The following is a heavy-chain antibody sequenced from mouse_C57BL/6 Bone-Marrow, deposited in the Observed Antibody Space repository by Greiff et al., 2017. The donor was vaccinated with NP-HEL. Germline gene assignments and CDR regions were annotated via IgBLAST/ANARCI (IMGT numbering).Heavy chain of an antibody. CDR3: ARGPYYDYDAWFAY. CDR2: IYPRSGNT. CDR1: GYTFTSYG. D-gene: IGHD2-4*01. J-gene: IGHJ3*01. Sequence: VQLQQSGAELARPGASVKLSCKASGYTFTSYGISWVKQRTGQGLEWIGEIYPRSGNTYYNEKFKGKATLTADKSSSTAYMELRSLTSEDSAVYFGARGPYYDYDAWFAYWGQGTLVTVSA. V-gene: IGHV1-81*01.